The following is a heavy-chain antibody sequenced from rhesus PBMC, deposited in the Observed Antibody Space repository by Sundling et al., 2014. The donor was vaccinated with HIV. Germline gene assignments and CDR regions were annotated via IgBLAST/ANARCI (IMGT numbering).Heavy chain of an antibody. D-gene: IGHD3-3*01. J-gene: IGHJ4*01. Sequence: QVQLQESGPGLVKPSETLSLTCTVSGASISSYWWSWIRQPPGKGLEWIATIYGATGNIYYNPFLKSRVTLSRDTSKNQVSLKLTSVTAADTAVYYCARRNVWTGYSDYWGQGVLVTVSS. CDR3: ARRNVWTGYSDY. V-gene: IGHV4-80*01. CDR2: IYGATGNI. CDR1: GASISSYW.